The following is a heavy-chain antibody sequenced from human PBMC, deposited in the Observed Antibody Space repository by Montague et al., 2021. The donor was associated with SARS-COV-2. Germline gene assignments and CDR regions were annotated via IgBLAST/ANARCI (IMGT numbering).Heavy chain of an antibody. V-gene: IGHV3-23*01. CDR3: AKQRGPATTTFDY. D-gene: IGHD1/OR15-1a*01. Sequence: LTLTCTFSGFSFDTYGMSWVRQAPGQGLEWVSSIRGDGDKTYYSGSVKGRFTISRDTSSNTLNLQMNSLRAEDTAIYFCAKQRGPATTTFDYWGQGTLVTVSS. CDR1: GFSFDTYG. CDR2: IRGDGDKT. J-gene: IGHJ4*02.